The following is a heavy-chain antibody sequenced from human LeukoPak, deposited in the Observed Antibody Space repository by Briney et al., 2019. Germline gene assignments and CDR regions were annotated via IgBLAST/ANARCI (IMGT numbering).Heavy chain of an antibody. Sequence: GGSLRLSCAASGFTFSSYAMSWVRQAPGKGLEWVSAISGSGGSTYYADSVKGRFTISRDNSKNTLYLQINSLRAEDTAVYYCAKNPRASSGYYFDYWGQGTLVTVPS. D-gene: IGHD3-22*01. CDR2: ISGSGGST. CDR3: AKNPRASSGYYFDY. J-gene: IGHJ4*02. V-gene: IGHV3-23*01. CDR1: GFTFSSYA.